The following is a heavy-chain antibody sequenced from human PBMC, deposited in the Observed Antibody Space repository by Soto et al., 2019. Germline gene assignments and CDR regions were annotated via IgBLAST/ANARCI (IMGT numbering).Heavy chain of an antibody. D-gene: IGHD3-22*01. J-gene: IGHJ3*02. V-gene: IGHV2-5*02. CDR2: IYWDDDQ. CDR1: GFSLSTSGVA. CDR3: ARSPADNYYDTNGYPVLVLDI. Sequence: QITLKESGPTLVKPTQTLTLTCTFSGFSLSTSGVAVVWIRQPPGKALEWLALIYWDDDQRYSPSLKNRLSITKDTSKNQVVLTMTNMDPVDTATYYCARSPADNYYDTNGYPVLVLDIWGQGTIVTVSS.